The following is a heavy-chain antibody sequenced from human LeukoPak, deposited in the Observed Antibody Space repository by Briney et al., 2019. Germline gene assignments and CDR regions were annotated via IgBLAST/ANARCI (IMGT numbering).Heavy chain of an antibody. V-gene: IGHV1-69*05. CDR2: IIPIFGTA. J-gene: IGHJ4*02. Sequence: GASVKVSCTASGCTFSSYAISWVRQAPGQGLEWMGGIIPIFGTANYAQKFQGRVTITTDDSTSTDYMELSSLRSEDTAVYYCARDPAYCGGDCSRGFDYWGQGTLVTVSS. CDR3: ARDPAYCGGDCSRGFDY. CDR1: GCTFSSYA. D-gene: IGHD2-21*02.